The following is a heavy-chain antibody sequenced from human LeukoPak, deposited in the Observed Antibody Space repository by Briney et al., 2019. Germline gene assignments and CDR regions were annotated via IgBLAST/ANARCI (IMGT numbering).Heavy chain of an antibody. V-gene: IGHV3-21*01. CDR2: ISSSSTYI. CDR3: AKGGPRNYYDSSGYYYFDY. Sequence: GGSLRLSCAASGFTFSSYSMDWVRQAPGKGLEWVSSISSSSTYIYYADSVKGRFTISRDNAKTSLYLQMNSLRAEDTAVYYCAKGGPRNYYDSSGYYYFDYWGQGTLVTVSS. J-gene: IGHJ4*02. CDR1: GFTFSSYS. D-gene: IGHD3-22*01.